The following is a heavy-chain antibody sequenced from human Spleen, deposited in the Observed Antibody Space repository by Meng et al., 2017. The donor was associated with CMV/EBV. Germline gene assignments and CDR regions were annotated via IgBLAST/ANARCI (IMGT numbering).Heavy chain of an antibody. Sequence: GESLKISCKGSGFSFVDFAMSWVRQAPGKGLEWVGLIRSKVYGGTTEYAASVKGRFTISRDDSKSIAYLQMNSLKAEDTAVYYCTRLPLEWLTYYFDYWGQGTLVTVSS. V-gene: IGHV3-49*04. CDR3: TRLPLEWLTYYFDY. CDR2: IRSKVYGGTT. D-gene: IGHD3-3*01. CDR1: GFSFVDFA. J-gene: IGHJ4*02.